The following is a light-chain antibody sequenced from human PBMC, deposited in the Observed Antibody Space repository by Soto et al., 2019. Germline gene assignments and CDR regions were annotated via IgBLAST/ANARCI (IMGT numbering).Light chain of an antibody. V-gene: IGLV2-8*01. CDR2: DVS. Sequence: QSVLTQPPSASGSPGQSVAISCTGTSSDVGGYDYVSWYQQHPVKAPKLMIYDVSKRPSGVPDRFSGSKSGNTASLTVSGLQAEDEADYYCSSYAGTYIVFGTG. J-gene: IGLJ1*01. CDR3: SSYAGTYIV. CDR1: SSDVGGYDY.